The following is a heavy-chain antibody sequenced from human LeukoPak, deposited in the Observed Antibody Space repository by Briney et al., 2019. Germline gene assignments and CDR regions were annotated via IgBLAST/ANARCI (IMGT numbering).Heavy chain of an antibody. V-gene: IGHV4-38-2*02. J-gene: IGHJ4*02. D-gene: IGHD6-13*01. CDR2: IYHSGST. CDR3: ARRQPLWASIAAAGTVDY. CDR1: GYSISSGYY. Sequence: SETLSLTCTVSGYSISSGYYWGCIRQPPGKGLEWIGSIYHSGSTNYSPSLKSRVTISVAKNQFSLKLSSVTAADTAVYYCARRQPLWASIAAAGTVDYWGQGNLVTVSS.